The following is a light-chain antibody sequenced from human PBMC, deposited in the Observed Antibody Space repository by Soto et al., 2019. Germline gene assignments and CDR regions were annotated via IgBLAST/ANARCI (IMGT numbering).Light chain of an antibody. Sequence: HSVLTQPPSASGTPGQRVTISCSGSSSNIGSKTVNWYQQLPGTAPKLLIYSINQRPSGVPDRFSGSKSGTSASLAISGLQSEDEADYYCAAWDDSLNGVVFGGGTKLTVL. CDR1: SSNIGSKT. J-gene: IGLJ2*01. CDR2: SIN. CDR3: AAWDDSLNGVV. V-gene: IGLV1-44*01.